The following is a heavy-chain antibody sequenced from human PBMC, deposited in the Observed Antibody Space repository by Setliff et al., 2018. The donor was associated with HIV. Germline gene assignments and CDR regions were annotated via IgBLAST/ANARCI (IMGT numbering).Heavy chain of an antibody. D-gene: IGHD6-19*01. CDR3: ARAPFPVAGFDYFDH. CDR2: IFSSGNT. V-gene: IGHV4-4*07. J-gene: IGHJ4*02. CDR1: GGSISNYY. Sequence: LSLTCEVSGGSISNYYWSWIRQPAGKGLEWIGRIFSSGNTYYNPSLKSRVTMSVDTSKNQFSLNLNSVTAADTAIYYCARAPFPVAGFDYFDHWGQGTQVPSPQ.